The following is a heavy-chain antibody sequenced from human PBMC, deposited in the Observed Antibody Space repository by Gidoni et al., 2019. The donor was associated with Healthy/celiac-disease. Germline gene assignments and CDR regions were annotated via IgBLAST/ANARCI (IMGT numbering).Heavy chain of an antibody. V-gene: IGHV3-33*08. D-gene: IGHD6-13*01. CDR2: IWYDGSNI. J-gene: IGHJ3*02. Sequence: QVQLVESGGGVVQPGRSLRLSCAASGFTFSSYGMHWVRQAPGKGLEGVAVIWYDGSNIYYADSVKGRFTISRDNSKNTLYLQMNSLRAEDTAVYYCARGVIADAFDIWGQGTMVTVSS. CDR3: ARGVIADAFDI. CDR1: GFTFSSYG.